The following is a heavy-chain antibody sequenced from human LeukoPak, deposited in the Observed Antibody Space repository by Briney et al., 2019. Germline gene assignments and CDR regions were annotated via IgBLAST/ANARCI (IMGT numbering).Heavy chain of an antibody. D-gene: IGHD3-10*01. Sequence: SETLSLTCTVSGGSFSNHYWSWIRQPPGKGLEWIGHIYYSGATKYNPSLKSRITISVDTSKNQFSLMLSSVTAADTAVSYCARFGITVVRGGKYYFDYWGQGTLVTVSS. J-gene: IGHJ4*02. CDR2: IYYSGAT. V-gene: IGHV4-59*08. CDR1: GGSFSNHY. CDR3: ARFGITVVRGGKYYFDY.